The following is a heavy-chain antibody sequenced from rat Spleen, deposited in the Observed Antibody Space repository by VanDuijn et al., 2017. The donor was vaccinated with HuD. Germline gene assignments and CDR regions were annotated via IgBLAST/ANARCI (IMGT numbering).Heavy chain of an antibody. CDR3: ARSDFSSPYYFDY. CDR2: IWGNGET. J-gene: IGHJ2*01. CDR1: GFSLTSNS. Sequence: QVQLKESGPGLVQPSQTLSLTCTVSGFSLTSNSVSWVRQPPGKGLEWMGVIWGNGETNYTSALKSRLTISRDTSKSQVFLKMNNLQTEDTAMHFCARSDFSSPYYFDYWGQGVMVTVSS. V-gene: IGHV2S61*01. D-gene: IGHD1-2*01.